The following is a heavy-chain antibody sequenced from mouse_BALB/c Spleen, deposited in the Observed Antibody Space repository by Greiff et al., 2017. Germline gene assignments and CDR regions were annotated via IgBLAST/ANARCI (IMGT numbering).Heavy chain of an antibody. CDR1: GYTFSSYW. Sequence: VQRVESGAELMKPGASVKISCKATGYTFSSYWIEWVKQRPGHGLEWIGEILPGSGSTNYNEKFKGKATFTADTSSNTAYMQLSSLTSEDSAVYYCARGGYGNYDYYAMDYWGQGTSVTVSS. CDR3: ARGGYGNYDYYAMDY. V-gene: IGHV1-9*01. D-gene: IGHD2-10*02. CDR2: ILPGSGST. J-gene: IGHJ4*01.